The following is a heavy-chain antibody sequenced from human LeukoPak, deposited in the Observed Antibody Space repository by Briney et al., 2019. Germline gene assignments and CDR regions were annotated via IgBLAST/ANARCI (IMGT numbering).Heavy chain of an antibody. CDR1: GGTFSGYA. Sequence: ASVKVSCKASGGTFSGYAINWVRQAPGQGLEWMGWIIPILGIANYAQKFQGRVTITADKSTSTAYMELSGLRPEDTAVYYCARDLEMATISIVGPPPADDYWGQGTLVTVSS. D-gene: IGHD5-24*01. CDR2: IIPILGIA. J-gene: IGHJ4*02. CDR3: ARDLEMATISIVGPPPADDY. V-gene: IGHV1-69*10.